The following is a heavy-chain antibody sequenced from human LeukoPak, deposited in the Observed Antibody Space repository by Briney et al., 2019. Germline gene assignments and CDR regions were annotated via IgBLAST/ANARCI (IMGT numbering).Heavy chain of an antibody. CDR3: ARGDKQWLVSFAFDI. CDR1: GFTVSSNY. D-gene: IGHD6-19*01. J-gene: IGHJ3*02. CDR2: IYSGGST. Sequence: PGGSLRLSYAASGFTVSSNYMSWVRQAPGKGLEWVSVIYSGGSTYYADSVKGRFTISRHNSKNTLYLQMNSLRAEDTAVYYCARGDKQWLVSFAFDIWGQGTMVTVSS. V-gene: IGHV3-53*04.